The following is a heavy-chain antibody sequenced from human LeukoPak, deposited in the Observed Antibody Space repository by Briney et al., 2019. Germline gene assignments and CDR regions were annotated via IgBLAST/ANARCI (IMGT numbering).Heavy chain of an antibody. CDR3: ARSDYYGSGSYFDY. D-gene: IGHD3-10*01. Sequence: SETLSLTCTVSGGSLISGDYYWSWVRQPPGKGLEWIGYIYYSGSTYYNPSLKSRVTISVDTSKNQFSLKLSSVTAADTAVYYCARSDYYGSGSYFDYWGQGTLVTVSS. CDR2: IYYSGST. V-gene: IGHV4-30-4*08. CDR1: GGSLISGDYY. J-gene: IGHJ4*02.